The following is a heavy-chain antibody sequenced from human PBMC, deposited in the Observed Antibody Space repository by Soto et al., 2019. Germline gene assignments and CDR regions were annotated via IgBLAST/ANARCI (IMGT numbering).Heavy chain of an antibody. CDR3: ARDRIRDVGCFDY. Sequence: ASVKVSCKASGYTFTSYAMHWVRQAPGQRLEWMGWINAGNGNTKYSQKFQGRVTITRDTSASTAYMELSSLRSEDTAVYYCARDRIRDVGCFDYWGQGTLVTVSS. J-gene: IGHJ4*02. CDR1: GYTFTSYA. V-gene: IGHV1-3*01. CDR2: INAGNGNT. D-gene: IGHD6-19*01.